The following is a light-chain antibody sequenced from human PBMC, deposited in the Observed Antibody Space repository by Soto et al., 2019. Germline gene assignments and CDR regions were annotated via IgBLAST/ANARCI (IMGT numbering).Light chain of an antibody. CDR2: DAS. V-gene: IGKV1-5*01. Sequence: DIQMTHSPSTLSASVGDRVTITCRASQSISSWLAWYQQKPGKAPKLPIYDASSLESGVPSRFSGSGSGTEFTLTISSLQPDDFATYYCQQYNSYSSFGQGTKVDIK. J-gene: IGKJ1*01. CDR3: QQYNSYSS. CDR1: QSISSW.